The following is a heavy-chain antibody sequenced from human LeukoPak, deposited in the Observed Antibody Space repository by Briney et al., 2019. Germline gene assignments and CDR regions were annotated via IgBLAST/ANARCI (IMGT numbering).Heavy chain of an antibody. CDR2: IKRDGSET. Sequence: GGSLRLSCTASGFTFSNYWMSWVRQTPEKGLEWVAHIKRDGSETVYVDSVKGRFTISRDNAQTSLYLQMSSLRAEDTAVYYCARDPYSSSWSYGMDVWGQGTTVTVSS. D-gene: IGHD6-13*01. V-gene: IGHV3-7*05. CDR3: ARDPYSSSWSYGMDV. J-gene: IGHJ6*02. CDR1: GFTFSNYW.